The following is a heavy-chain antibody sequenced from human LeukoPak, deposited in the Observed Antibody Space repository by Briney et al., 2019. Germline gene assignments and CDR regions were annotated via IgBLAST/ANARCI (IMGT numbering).Heavy chain of an antibody. CDR3: AASSPSKQLEDFDY. D-gene: IGHD1-1*01. J-gene: IGHJ4*02. CDR2: INPSGGST. V-gene: IGHV1-46*01. Sequence: GASVKVSCKASGYTFTSYYMHWVRQAPGQGLEWMGIINPSGGSTSYAQKFQGRVTMTRDMSTSTAYMELRSLRSDDTAVYYCAASSPSKQLEDFDYWGQGTLVTVSS. CDR1: GYTFTSYY.